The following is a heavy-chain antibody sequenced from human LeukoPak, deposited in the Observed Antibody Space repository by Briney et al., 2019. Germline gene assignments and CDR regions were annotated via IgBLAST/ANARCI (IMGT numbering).Heavy chain of an antibody. CDR2: IYYSGST. J-gene: IGHJ4*02. CDR1: GGSISSSSYY. V-gene: IGHV4-39*01. Sequence: SETLSLTCTVSGGSISSSSYYWGWIRQPPGKGLEWIGSIYYSGSTYYNPSLKSRVTISVDTSKNQFSLKLSSVTAADTAVYYCASHSSSWPFDYWGQGTLVTVSS. D-gene: IGHD6-13*01. CDR3: ASHSSSWPFDY.